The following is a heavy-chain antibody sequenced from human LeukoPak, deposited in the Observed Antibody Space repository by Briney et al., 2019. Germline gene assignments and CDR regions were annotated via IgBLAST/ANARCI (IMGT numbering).Heavy chain of an antibody. Sequence: SQTLSLTCTVSGGSISSGSYYWGWIRQPPGKGLEWIGSIYYSETTYYNPSLKSRVTISVDTSKKQFSLKLRSVTAADTAVYYWARHEWGITNAFDIWGQGTMVTVSS. CDR2: IYYSETT. J-gene: IGHJ3*02. CDR1: GGSISSGSYY. D-gene: IGHD1-14*01. CDR3: ARHEWGITNAFDI. V-gene: IGHV4-39*01.